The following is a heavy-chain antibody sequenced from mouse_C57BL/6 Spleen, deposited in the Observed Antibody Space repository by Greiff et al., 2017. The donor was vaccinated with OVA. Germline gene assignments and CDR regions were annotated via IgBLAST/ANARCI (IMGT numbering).Heavy chain of an antibody. CDR2: ISSGGDYI. V-gene: IGHV5-9-1*02. J-gene: IGHJ2*01. D-gene: IGHD1-1*01. CDR3: TRDRDYGSSYGDY. Sequence: EVQGVESGEGLVKPGGSLKLSCAASGFTFSSYAMSWVRQTPEKRLEWVAYISSGGDYIYYADTVKGRFTISRDNARNTLYLQMSSLKSEDTAMYYCTRDRDYGSSYGDYWGQGTTLTVSS. CDR1: GFTFSSYA.